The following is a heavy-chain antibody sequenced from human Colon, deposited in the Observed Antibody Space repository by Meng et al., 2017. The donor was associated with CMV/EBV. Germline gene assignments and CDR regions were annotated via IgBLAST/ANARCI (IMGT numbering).Heavy chain of an antibody. J-gene: IGHJ4*02. V-gene: IGHV2-5*02. Sequence: QIPLKASGPTLVKPTQTLTLTFTFSCVSFITDKAGVGWIRHPPGKALEWLGFIYWDDDTRYSPSLKTRLTITRDTSKNQVILTMTNMDPADTATYYCVRRSYSGQDDYWGQGALVTVSS. CDR3: VRRSYSGQDDY. CDR2: IYWDDDT. D-gene: IGHD5-12*01. CDR1: CVSFITDKAG.